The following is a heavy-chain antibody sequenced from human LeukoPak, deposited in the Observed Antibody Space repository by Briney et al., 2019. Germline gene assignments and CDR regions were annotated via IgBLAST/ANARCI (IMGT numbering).Heavy chain of an antibody. D-gene: IGHD1-14*01. Sequence: GGSLRLSCAASGFTFSSYDMSWVRQAPGKGLEWVSGISGSGSSTYYADSVKGRFTISRDNPKSTLYLQMNSLRGEDTAMYYCARVQGGGFRTADSWGQGTLVTVSS. CDR1: GFTFSSYD. V-gene: IGHV3-23*01. CDR3: ARVQGGGFRTADS. CDR2: ISGSGSST. J-gene: IGHJ4*02.